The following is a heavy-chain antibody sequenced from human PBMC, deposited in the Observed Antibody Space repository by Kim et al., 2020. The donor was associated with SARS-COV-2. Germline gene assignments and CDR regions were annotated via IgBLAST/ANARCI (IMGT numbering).Heavy chain of an antibody. J-gene: IGHJ5*02. Sequence: SLEIRVTISVETSKNQFSLKLSSVTAADTAVYYCARESSQWLVEDNWFDPWGQGTLVTVSS. CDR3: ARESSQWLVEDNWFDP. D-gene: IGHD6-19*01. V-gene: IGHV4-59*01.